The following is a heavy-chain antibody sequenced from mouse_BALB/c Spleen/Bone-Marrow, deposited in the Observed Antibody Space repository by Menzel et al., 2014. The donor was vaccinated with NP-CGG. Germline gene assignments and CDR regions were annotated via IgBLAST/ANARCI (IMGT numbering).Heavy chain of an antibody. J-gene: IGHJ2*01. CDR3: TRGGNWEDFDY. CDR2: ISSGSSTI. D-gene: IGHD4-1*01. Sequence: VQLKESGGGLVQPGGSRKLSCAASGFTFSGFGMHWVRQAPEKGLEWVAYISSGSSTIFYADTVKGRFTISRDKPKNTLFLQMTSLRSEDTAMYYCTRGGNWEDFDYWGQGTTLTVSS. V-gene: IGHV5-17*02. CDR1: GFTFSGFG.